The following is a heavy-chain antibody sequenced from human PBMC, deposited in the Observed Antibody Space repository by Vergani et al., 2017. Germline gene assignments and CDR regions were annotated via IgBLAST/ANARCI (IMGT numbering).Heavy chain of an antibody. D-gene: IGHD3-16*02. CDR3: ARGRGYDYVWGSYRTRLNWFDP. Sequence: QVQLVQSGAEVKKPGASVKVSCKASGYTFTSYDIHWVRQATGQGLEWMGWMNPNSGNTGYAQKFQGRVTMTRNTSISTAYMELSSLRSADTAVYYCARGRGYDYVWGSYRTRLNWFDPWGQGTLVTVSS. CDR1: GYTFTSYD. CDR2: MNPNSGNT. V-gene: IGHV1-8*01. J-gene: IGHJ5*02.